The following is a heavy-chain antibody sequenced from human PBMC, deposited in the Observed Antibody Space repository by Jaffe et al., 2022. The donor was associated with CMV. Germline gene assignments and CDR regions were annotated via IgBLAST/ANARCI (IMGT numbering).Heavy chain of an antibody. V-gene: IGHV4-34*01. CDR2: INHSGST. CDR3: ARARVTTIAARTPFYYYYYMDV. J-gene: IGHJ6*03. CDR1: GGSFSGYY. D-gene: IGHD6-6*01. Sequence: QVQLQQWGAGLLKPSETLSLTCAVYGGSFSGYYWSWIRQPPGKGLEWIGEINHSGSTNYNPSLKSRVTISVDTSKNQFSLKLSSVTAADTAVYYCARARVTTIAARTPFYYYYYMDVWGKGTTVTVSS.